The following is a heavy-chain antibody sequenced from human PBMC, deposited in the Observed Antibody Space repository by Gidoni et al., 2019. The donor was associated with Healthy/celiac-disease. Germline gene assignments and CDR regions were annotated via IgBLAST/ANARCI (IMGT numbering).Heavy chain of an antibody. CDR2: ISGSGGST. J-gene: IGHJ5*02. D-gene: IGHD1-1*01. Sequence: EVQLLESGGGLLQPGGSLRLSCAASGFPFSSYARCWVRQAPGKGLELVSAISGSGGSTYYADSVKGRFTISRDNSKNTLYLQMNSLRAEDTAVYYCAKASYYNGGWFDPWGQGTLVTVSS. V-gene: IGHV3-23*01. CDR1: GFPFSSYA. CDR3: AKASYYNGGWFDP.